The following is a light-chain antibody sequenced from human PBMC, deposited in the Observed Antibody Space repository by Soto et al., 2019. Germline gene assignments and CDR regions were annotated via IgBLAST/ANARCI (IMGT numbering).Light chain of an antibody. V-gene: IGKV3-11*01. Sequence: EIVLTQSPATLSLSPGERATLSCRASQTVGSYLAWFRQTPGQAPRLLIYDTSIRATGIPARFSGSGSGTDFTLTISSLEAEDFAVYYCQQYGSLSWTFGQGTKVEIK. CDR1: QTVGSY. J-gene: IGKJ1*01. CDR3: QQYGSLSWT. CDR2: DTS.